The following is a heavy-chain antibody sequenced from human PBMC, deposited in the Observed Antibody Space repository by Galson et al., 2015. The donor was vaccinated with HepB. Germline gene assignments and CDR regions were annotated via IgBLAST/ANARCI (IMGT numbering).Heavy chain of an antibody. Sequence: SVKVSCKASGYTFTSYGISWVRQAPGQGLEWMGWISAYNGNTNYAQKLQGRVTMTTDTSTSTAYKELRSLRSDDTAVYYCARDVVRYSYYYGMDVWGQGTTVTVSS. J-gene: IGHJ6*02. V-gene: IGHV1-18*04. CDR3: ARDVVRYSYYYGMDV. D-gene: IGHD3-9*01. CDR2: ISAYNGNT. CDR1: GYTFTSYG.